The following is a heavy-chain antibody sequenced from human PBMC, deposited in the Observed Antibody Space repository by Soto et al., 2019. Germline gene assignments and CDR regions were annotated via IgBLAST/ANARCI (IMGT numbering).Heavy chain of an antibody. CDR3: ARDYLNGYSLDY. CDR2: ISYDGSNK. V-gene: IGHV3-30-3*01. Sequence: QVQLVESGGGVVQPGRSLRLSCAASGFTFSSYAMHWVRQAPGKGLEWVAVISYDGSNKYYADSVKGRFTISRDNSKNTLYLQMNSLRAEDTAVYYCARDYLNGYSLDYWGQGTLVTFSS. J-gene: IGHJ4*02. CDR1: GFTFSSYA. D-gene: IGHD6-13*01.